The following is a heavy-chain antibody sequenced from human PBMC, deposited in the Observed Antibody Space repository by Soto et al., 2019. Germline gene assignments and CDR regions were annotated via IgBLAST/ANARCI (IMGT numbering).Heavy chain of an antibody. Sequence: PGGSLRLSCAASGFTFSDYTVHWVRQAPGKGLEWVAVISYDGSNKYYADSVKGRFTISRDNSKNTLYLQMNSLGAEDTAVYYCARDGYCSGGRCYDYNWFDPWGQGTRVTVSS. D-gene: IGHD2-15*01. CDR2: ISYDGSNK. J-gene: IGHJ5*02. V-gene: IGHV3-30-3*01. CDR1: GFTFSDYT. CDR3: ARDGYCSGGRCYDYNWFDP.